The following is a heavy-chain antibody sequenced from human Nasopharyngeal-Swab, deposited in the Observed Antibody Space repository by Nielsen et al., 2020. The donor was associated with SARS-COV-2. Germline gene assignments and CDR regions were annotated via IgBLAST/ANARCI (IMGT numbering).Heavy chain of an antibody. D-gene: IGHD3-3*01. Sequence: SGPTPVKPTETLTLTCTVSGFSLSNARMGVSWIRQPPGTSLEWLAHIFSNDEKSYSKSLKSMLTISKETSKSQLVLTMTNMDPVDTATYYCARIVTEDYDFWSGYRGLDPWGQGTLVTVSS. CDR2: IFSNDEK. J-gene: IGHJ5*02. CDR1: GFSLSNARMG. V-gene: IGHV2-26*01. CDR3: ARIVTEDYDFWSGYRGLDP.